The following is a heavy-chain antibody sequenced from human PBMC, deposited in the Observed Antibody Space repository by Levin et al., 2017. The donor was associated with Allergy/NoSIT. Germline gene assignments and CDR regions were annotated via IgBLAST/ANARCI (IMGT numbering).Heavy chain of an antibody. Sequence: GESLKISCAASGFTFSSYSMNWVRQAPGKGLEWVSSISSSSSYIYYADSVKGRFTISRDNAKNSLYLQMNSLRAEDTAVYYCAREGLDLDGWDIVVVVAAMGYWGQGTLVTVSS. V-gene: IGHV3-21*01. D-gene: IGHD2-15*01. CDR2: ISSSSSYI. CDR1: GFTFSSYS. J-gene: IGHJ4*02. CDR3: AREGLDLDGWDIVVVVAAMGY.